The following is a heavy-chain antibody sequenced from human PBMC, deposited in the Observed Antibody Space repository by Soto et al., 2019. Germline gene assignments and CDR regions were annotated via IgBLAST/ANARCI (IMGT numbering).Heavy chain of an antibody. CDR2: TYYRSKWYN. D-gene: IGHD2-2*01. CDR3: AREQFIVVVPAALEYNWFDP. CDR1: GDSVSSNSAA. V-gene: IGHV6-1*01. Sequence: SQTLSLTCAISGDSVSSNSAAWNWIRQSPSRGLEWLGRTYYRSKWYNDYAVSVKSRITINPDTSKNQFSLQLNSVTPEDTAVYYCAREQFIVVVPAALEYNWFDPWGQGTLVTVSS. J-gene: IGHJ5*02.